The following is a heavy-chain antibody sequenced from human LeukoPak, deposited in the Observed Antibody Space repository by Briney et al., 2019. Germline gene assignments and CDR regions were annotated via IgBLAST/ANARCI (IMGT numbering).Heavy chain of an antibody. Sequence: ASVKVSCKASGYTFTGYYMHWVRQAPGQGLEWMGRINPNSGGTNYAQKFQGRVTMTRDTSISTAYMELSRLRSDDTAVYYCARVVWVNYYGPGSYYKLDYWGQGTLVTVSS. D-gene: IGHD3-10*01. V-gene: IGHV1-2*06. CDR2: INPNSGGT. J-gene: IGHJ4*02. CDR1: GYTFTGYY. CDR3: ARVVWVNYYGPGSYYKLDY.